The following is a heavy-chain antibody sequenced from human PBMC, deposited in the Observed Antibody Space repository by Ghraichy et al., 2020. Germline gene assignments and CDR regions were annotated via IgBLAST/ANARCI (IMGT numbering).Heavy chain of an antibody. CDR2: IDSSSSYI. V-gene: IGHV3-21*01. D-gene: IGHD2-15*01. Sequence: LSLTCAASGLTFSSYSMSWVRQAPGKGLEWVSSIDSSSSYIYYADSLKGRFTISRDNAKNSLYLQMNSLRAEDTGIYYCARDWGYCSGGRCYSDAFDICGQGTMVTVPS. J-gene: IGHJ3*02. CDR3: ARDWGYCSGGRCYSDAFDI. CDR1: GLTFSSYS.